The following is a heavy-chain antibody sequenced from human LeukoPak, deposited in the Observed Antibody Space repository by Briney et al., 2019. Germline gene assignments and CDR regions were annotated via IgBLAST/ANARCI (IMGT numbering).Heavy chain of an antibody. CDR2: ILYNGSNK. CDR1: GFTFSSSG. J-gene: IGHJ5*02. D-gene: IGHD2-15*01. Sequence: PGGSLRLSCAASGFTFSSSGMHWVRQAPGKGLEWVAVILYNGSNKYYADSVKGRFTISRDNSKNTLYLQMNSLRVEDTAVYYCARAGGYCGGGSCYRGYSWFDPWGQGTLVTVSS. V-gene: IGHV3-33*01. CDR3: ARAGGYCGGGSCYRGYSWFDP.